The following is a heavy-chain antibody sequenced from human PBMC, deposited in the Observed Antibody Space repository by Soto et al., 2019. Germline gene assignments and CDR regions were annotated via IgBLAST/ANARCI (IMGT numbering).Heavy chain of an antibody. D-gene: IGHD6-13*01. V-gene: IGHV3-66*01. J-gene: IGHJ6*03. Sequence: GGSLRLSCAASGFTVSSNYMSWVRQAPGKGLEWVSVIYSGGSTDYADSVKGRFTISRDNSKNTLYLQMNSLRAEDTAVYYCARARYSSSWTDYYYYYMDVWGKGTTVTVSS. CDR2: IYSGGST. CDR1: GFTVSSNY. CDR3: ARARYSSSWTDYYYYYMDV.